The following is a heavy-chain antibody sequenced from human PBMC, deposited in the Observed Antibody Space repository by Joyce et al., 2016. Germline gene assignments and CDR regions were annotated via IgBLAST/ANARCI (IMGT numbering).Heavy chain of an antibody. CDR1: GGSIGCGAYY. V-gene: IGHV4-61*02. J-gene: IGHJ4*02. Sequence: QVQLQESGPRLVKPSQTLSLTCTVSGGSIGCGAYYLSWIRQPGGKGLEWIGRIYASGRTNYNPSLKRRVTISVDTSKNQFSLNLNSVTAADTAVYYCAREVLGGYDSEFDYWGQGTPVTVSS. CDR3: AREVLGGYDSEFDY. D-gene: IGHD5-12*01. CDR2: IYASGRT.